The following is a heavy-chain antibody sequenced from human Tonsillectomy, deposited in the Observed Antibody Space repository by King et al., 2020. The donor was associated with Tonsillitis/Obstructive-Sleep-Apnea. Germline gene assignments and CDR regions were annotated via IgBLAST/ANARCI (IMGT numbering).Heavy chain of an antibody. Sequence: QLQLQESGPGLVKPSETLSLTCTVSGGSISSYYWSWIRQPPGKGLEWIGYIYYSGSTNYNPSLKSRVTISVDTSKNQFSLKLSSVTAADTAVYYCAREGDCSSTRCYKDAFDIWGQGTMVTVSS. CDR1: GGSISSYY. CDR2: IYYSGST. J-gene: IGHJ3*02. D-gene: IGHD2-2*02. CDR3: AREGDCSSTRCYKDAFDI. V-gene: IGHV4-59*01.